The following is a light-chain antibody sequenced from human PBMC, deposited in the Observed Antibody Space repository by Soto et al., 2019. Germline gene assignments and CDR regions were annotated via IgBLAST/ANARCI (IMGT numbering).Light chain of an antibody. V-gene: IGKV3D-15*03. CDR1: QSISDT. J-gene: IGKJ1*01. Sequence: ETVMKKSKTTLSASPGERATLSCRASQSISDTLAWYQQKPGQDPRLLIYGASSRATGIPDRFSGSGSGTDFRLRICIFGPEDIAEEFCRQYRILCSFGQGTKVDI. CDR3: RQYRILCS. CDR2: GAS.